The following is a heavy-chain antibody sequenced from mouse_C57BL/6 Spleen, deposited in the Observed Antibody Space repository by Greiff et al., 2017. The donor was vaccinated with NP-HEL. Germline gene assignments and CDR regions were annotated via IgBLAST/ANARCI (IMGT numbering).Heavy chain of an antibody. CDR1: GYAFSSSW. Sequence: QVQLKESGPELVKPGASVKISCKASGYAFSSSWMNWVKQRPGKGLEWIGRIYPGDGDTNYNGKFKGKATLTADKSSSTAYMQLSSLTSEDSAVYFCARGDYDGDDAMDYWGQGTSVTVSS. CDR3: ARGDYDGDDAMDY. D-gene: IGHD2-4*01. CDR2: IYPGDGDT. J-gene: IGHJ4*01. V-gene: IGHV1-82*01.